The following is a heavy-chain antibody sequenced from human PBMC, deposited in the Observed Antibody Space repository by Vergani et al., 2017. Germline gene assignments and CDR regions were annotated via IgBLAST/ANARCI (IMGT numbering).Heavy chain of an antibody. V-gene: IGHV4-59*01. J-gene: IGHJ4*02. CDR2: IYYSGST. Sequence: QVQLQESGPGLVKPSETLSLTCTVSGGSISSYYWSWIRQPPGKELEWIGYIYYSGSTNYNPSLKSRVTISVDTSKNQFSLKLSSVTAADTAVYYCAKDPGRATVPNGFDYWGQGTLVTVSS. D-gene: IGHD4-11*01. CDR3: AKDPGRATVPNGFDY. CDR1: GGSISSYY.